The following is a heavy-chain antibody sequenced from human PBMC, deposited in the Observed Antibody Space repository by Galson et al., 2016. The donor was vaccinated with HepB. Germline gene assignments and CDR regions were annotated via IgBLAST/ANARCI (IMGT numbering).Heavy chain of an antibody. V-gene: IGHV3-30*18. CDR1: GFTFRSYE. D-gene: IGHD3-10*01. Sequence: LRLSCAASGFTFRSYEMNWVRQAPGKGLEWVAVISYDGSDKYYADSVKGRFTISRDNSKKTLYLQMNSLRAEDTGVYYCAKMPSMVRGFWGQGTMVTVSS. CDR2: ISYDGSDK. J-gene: IGHJ3*01. CDR3: AKMPSMVRGF.